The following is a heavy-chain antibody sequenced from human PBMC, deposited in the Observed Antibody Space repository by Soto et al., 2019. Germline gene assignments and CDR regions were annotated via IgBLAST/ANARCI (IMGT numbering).Heavy chain of an antibody. D-gene: IGHD2-8*01. CDR3: ACHRWADHGGVYAP. V-gene: IGHV4-59*01. CDR1: GGSISNYY. J-gene: IGHJ5*02. CDR2: IYYSGST. Sequence: SETLSLTCTVSGGSISNYYWTWIRQPPGKGLEWIGYIYYSGSTNYNPSLKSRVTLSVDTSKNQFSLKLTSVTAADTAVYYCACHRWADHGGVYAPWARGSLDTVSA.